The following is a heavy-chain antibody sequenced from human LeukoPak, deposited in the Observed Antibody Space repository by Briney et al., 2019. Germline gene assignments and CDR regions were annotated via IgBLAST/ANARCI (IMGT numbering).Heavy chain of an antibody. CDR2: IYYSGST. CDR1: GGSISSYH. J-gene: IGHJ5*02. Sequence: ASETLSLTCTVSGGSISSYHWSWIRQSPGKGLEWLGYIYYSGSTNYNPSLKSRVTISLDTSKNQFSLKLISVTAADTAVYYCARAYGGYSSSPYNWLDPWGQGTLVAVSS. V-gene: IGHV4-59*01. CDR3: ARAYGGYSSSPYNWLDP. D-gene: IGHD6-6*01.